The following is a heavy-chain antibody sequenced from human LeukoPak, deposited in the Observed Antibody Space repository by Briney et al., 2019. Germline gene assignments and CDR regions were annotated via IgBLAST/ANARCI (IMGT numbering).Heavy chain of an antibody. CDR2: ISYDGSNK. D-gene: IGHD2-15*01. J-gene: IGHJ3*02. CDR3: AKDAPYCSGGSCYSDAFDI. CDR1: GFTFSSYG. Sequence: SGRSLRLSCAASGFTFSSYGMHWVRQAPGTGLEWVAVISYDGSNKYYADSVKGRFTISRDNSKNTLYLQMNSLRAEDTAVYYCAKDAPYCSGGSCYSDAFDIWGQGTMVTVSS. V-gene: IGHV3-30*18.